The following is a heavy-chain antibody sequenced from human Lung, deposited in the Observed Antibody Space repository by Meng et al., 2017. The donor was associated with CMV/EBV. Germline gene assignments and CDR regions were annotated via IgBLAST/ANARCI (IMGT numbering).Heavy chain of an antibody. Sequence: QGQLVKSGSGLKKPGGSVKVSCQAAGYNFTSSSMNWVRHAAGQGLEWMGWININTGNPTYAQGFTGRFVFSLDTSVSTAYLQIDSLKADDTAVYYCARGNGWRFDYWGQGTLVTVSS. V-gene: IGHV7-4-1*01. CDR1: GYNFTSSS. CDR3: ARGNGWRFDY. D-gene: IGHD6-19*01. J-gene: IGHJ4*02. CDR2: ININTGNP.